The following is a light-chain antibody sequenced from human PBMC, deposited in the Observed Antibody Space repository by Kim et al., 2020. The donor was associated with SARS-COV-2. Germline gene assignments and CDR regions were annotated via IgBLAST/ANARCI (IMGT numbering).Light chain of an antibody. CDR3: NSRDSSAYRVL. J-gene: IGLJ2*01. CDR1: TLRFSY. CDR2: GEN. V-gene: IGLV3-19*01. Sequence: SSELTQDPAVSVALGQTVRITCQGDTLRFSYATWYQQKPGQAPVLVIYGENDRPSGIPDRFSGSSSGNTASLTITGAQAEDEADYYCNSRDSSAYRVLFGGGTQLTVL.